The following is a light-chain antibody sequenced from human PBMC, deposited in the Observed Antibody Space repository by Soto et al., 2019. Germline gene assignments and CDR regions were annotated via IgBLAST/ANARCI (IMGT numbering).Light chain of an antibody. Sequence: EIAMTQSPATLSVSPGEGGTLSCRASQSVSSNLAWYQQKPGQAPRLLIYGASTRDTGIPARFSGSGSGTEFTLTISSLQSEDFAVYYCQQYNNWPGTFGQGTKVDIK. J-gene: IGKJ1*01. CDR1: QSVSSN. CDR2: GAS. V-gene: IGKV3-15*01. CDR3: QQYNNWPGT.